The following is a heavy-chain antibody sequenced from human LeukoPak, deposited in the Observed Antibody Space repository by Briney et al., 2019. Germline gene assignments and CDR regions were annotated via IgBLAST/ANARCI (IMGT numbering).Heavy chain of an antibody. CDR3: AADLPYSNYGPLDY. V-gene: IGHV1-58*01. J-gene: IGHJ4*02. Sequence: ASVKVSCKASGFTFTSSAVQWVRQARGQRLEWIGWIVVGSGNTNYAQKFQERVTITRDMSTSTAYMVLSSLRSEDTAVYYCAADLPYSNYGPLDYWGQGALVTVSS. CDR2: IVVGSGNT. D-gene: IGHD4-11*01. CDR1: GFTFTSSA.